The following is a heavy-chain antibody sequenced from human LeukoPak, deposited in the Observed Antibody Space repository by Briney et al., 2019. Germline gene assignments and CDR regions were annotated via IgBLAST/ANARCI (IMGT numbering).Heavy chain of an antibody. CDR1: GGTFSSYA. Sequence: GSSVKVSCKASGGTFSSYAISWVRQAPGQGLEWMGGIIPIFGTASYAQKLQGRVTMTTDTSTSTAYMELRSLRSDDTAVYYCARVGAAAGYEDWFDPWGQGTLVTVSS. V-gene: IGHV1-69*05. D-gene: IGHD6-13*01. CDR3: ARVGAAAGYEDWFDP. J-gene: IGHJ5*02. CDR2: IIPIFGTA.